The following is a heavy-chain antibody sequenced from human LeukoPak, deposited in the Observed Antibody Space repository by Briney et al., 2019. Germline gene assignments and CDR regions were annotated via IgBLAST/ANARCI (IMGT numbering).Heavy chain of an antibody. CDR2: IYYSGST. J-gene: IGHJ4*02. CDR3: ARAELVVPAAIDY. CDR1: GGSISSGGYY. D-gene: IGHD2-2*01. V-gene: IGHV4-31*03. Sequence: SSETLSLTCTVSGGSISSGGYYWSWIRQHPGKGLEWIGYIYYSGSTYYNPSLKSRVTISVDTSKNQFSLKLSSVTAADTAVYYCARAELVVPAAIDYWGQGTLVTVSS.